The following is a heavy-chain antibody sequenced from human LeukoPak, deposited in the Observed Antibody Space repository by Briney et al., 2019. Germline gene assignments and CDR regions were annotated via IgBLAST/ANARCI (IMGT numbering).Heavy chain of an antibody. CDR2: ISGSGGST. CDR3: AKSGRFLEWLLFGY. J-gene: IGHJ4*02. CDR1: GFTFSSYA. V-gene: IGHV3-23*01. D-gene: IGHD3-3*01. Sequence: GSLRLSCAASGFTFSSYAMSWVRQAPGKGLEWVSAISGSGGSTYYADSVRGRFTISRDNSKNTLYLQMNSLRAEDTAVYYCAKSGRFLEWLLFGYWGQGTLVTVSS.